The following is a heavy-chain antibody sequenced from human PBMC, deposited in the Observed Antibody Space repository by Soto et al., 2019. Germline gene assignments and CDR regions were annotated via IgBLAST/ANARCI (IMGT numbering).Heavy chain of an antibody. CDR3: ARPAAGKEALYYFCYIDV. CDR1: GYTFTSYD. CDR2: MNSNSGNT. Sequence: QVQLVQSGAEVKKPGASVKVSCKASGYTFTSYDINWVRQATGQGLEWMGWMNSNSGNTGYAQTFQGRVTMTRNASFTTANLDLSSLTAGDPGVYYCARPAAGKEALYYFCYIDVWRKGTTVTVSS. V-gene: IGHV1-8*01. J-gene: IGHJ6*03. D-gene: IGHD6-13*01.